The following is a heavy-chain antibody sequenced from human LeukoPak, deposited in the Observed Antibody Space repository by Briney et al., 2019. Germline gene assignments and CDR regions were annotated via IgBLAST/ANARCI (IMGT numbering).Heavy chain of an antibody. J-gene: IGHJ4*02. D-gene: IGHD6-13*01. CDR2: IKQDGSEK. CDR1: GFTFSSYW. Sequence: GGSLRLSCAASGFTFSSYWMSWVRQAPGKGLEWVANIKQDGSEKYYEDSVKGRFTISRDNAKNSLYLQMNSLGAEDTAVYYCARVPSGIAADYWGQGTLVTVSS. V-gene: IGHV3-7*01. CDR3: ARVPSGIAADY.